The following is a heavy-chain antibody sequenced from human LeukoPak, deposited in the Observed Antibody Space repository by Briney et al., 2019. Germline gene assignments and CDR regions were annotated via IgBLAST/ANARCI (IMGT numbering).Heavy chain of an antibody. CDR3: ARVVYCSSTSCYGAFDI. V-gene: IGHV1-69*05. D-gene: IGHD2-2*01. Sequence: ASVKVSCKASGGTFSSYAISWVRQAPGQGLEWMGGIIPIFGTANYAQKFQGRVTITTDESTSTAYMELSSLRFEDTAVYYCARVVYCSSTSCYGAFDIWGQGTMVTVSS. J-gene: IGHJ3*02. CDR1: GGTFSSYA. CDR2: IIPIFGTA.